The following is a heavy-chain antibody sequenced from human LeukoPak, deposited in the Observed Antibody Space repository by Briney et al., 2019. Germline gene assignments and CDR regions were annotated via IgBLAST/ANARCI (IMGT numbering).Heavy chain of an antibody. V-gene: IGHV3-7*01. CDR2: IKQDGNDK. Sequence: GGSLRLSCAASGFTFSTYWMSWVRQAPGKGLEWVANIKQDGNDKYYVDSVKGRFTISRDNAKNSLYLQMNSLRAADTGVYYCAKDHYWSIDYWGRGTLVTVSS. CDR3: AKDHYWSIDY. J-gene: IGHJ4*02. D-gene: IGHD3-3*01. CDR1: GFTFSTYW.